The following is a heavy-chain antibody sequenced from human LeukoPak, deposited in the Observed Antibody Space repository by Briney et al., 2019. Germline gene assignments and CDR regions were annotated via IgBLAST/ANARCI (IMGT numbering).Heavy chain of an antibody. CDR1: GYTFTSYY. CDR3: ARRGILTAYMFDY. V-gene: IGHV1-46*03. J-gene: IGHJ4*02. D-gene: IGHD3-9*01. Sequence: ASVKVSCKASGYTFTSYYMHWVRQAPGQGLEWMGIINPSGGSTTYAQKFQGRVTMTSDTSTSAVYMELSSLRSDDTAVYYCARRGILTAYMFDYWGQGTLVTVSS. CDR2: INPSGGST.